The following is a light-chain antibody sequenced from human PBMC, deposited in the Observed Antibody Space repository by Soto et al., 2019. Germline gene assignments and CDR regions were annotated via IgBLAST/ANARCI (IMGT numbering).Light chain of an antibody. CDR3: QQYNNWPPRT. CDR2: GAS. CDR1: QSVSSSY. V-gene: IGKV3-20*01. Sequence: EIVLTQSPGTLSLSPGERATLSCRASQSVSSSYLAWYQQKPGQSPRLLIFGASSRATGIPDRFSGSGSGTDFTLTISRLEPEDFAVYYCQQYNNWPPRTFGQGTKVEIK. J-gene: IGKJ1*01.